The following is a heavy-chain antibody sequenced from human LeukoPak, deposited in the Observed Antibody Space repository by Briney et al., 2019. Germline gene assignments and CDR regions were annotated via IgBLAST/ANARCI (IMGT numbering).Heavy chain of an antibody. Sequence: PSETLSLTCTVSGGSISSGGYYWSWIRQPPGEGLEWIGYIYHSGSTYYNPSLKSRVTISVDRSKNQFSLKLSSVTAADTAVYYCARVALPTASGTWSSSTSWDLDYYYYMDVWGKGTTVTVSS. CDR1: GGSISSGGYY. J-gene: IGHJ6*03. V-gene: IGHV4-30-2*01. D-gene: IGHD2-2*01. CDR2: IYHSGST. CDR3: ARVALPTASGTWSSSTSWDLDYYYYMDV.